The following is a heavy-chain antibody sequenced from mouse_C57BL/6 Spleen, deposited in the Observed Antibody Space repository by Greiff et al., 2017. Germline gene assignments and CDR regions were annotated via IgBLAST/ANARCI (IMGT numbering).Heavy chain of an antibody. V-gene: IGHV3-6*01. D-gene: IGHD2-3*01. CDR1: GYSITSGYY. Sequence: EVQLQQSGPGLVKPSQSLSLTCSVTGYSITSGYYWNWIRQFPGNKLEWMGYISYDGSNNYNPSLKNRISITRDTSKNQFFLQLNSVTTEDTATYYCARGGYYGGFDYWGQGTTLTVSS. CDR2: ISYDGSN. CDR3: ARGGYYGGFDY. J-gene: IGHJ2*01.